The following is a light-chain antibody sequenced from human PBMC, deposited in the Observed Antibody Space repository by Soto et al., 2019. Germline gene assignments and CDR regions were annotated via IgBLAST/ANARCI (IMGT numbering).Light chain of an antibody. Sequence: QSVLTQPASVSGSPGQSITISCTGTSSDVGNYIFVSWYRQHPGKAPKLMIYDINNRPSGVSNRFSGSKSGNTASLTLSGLHAEDEADYYCVSYTTSASYVFGTGTQLTVL. CDR1: SSDVGNYIF. J-gene: IGLJ1*01. V-gene: IGLV2-14*01. CDR2: DIN. CDR3: VSYTTSASYV.